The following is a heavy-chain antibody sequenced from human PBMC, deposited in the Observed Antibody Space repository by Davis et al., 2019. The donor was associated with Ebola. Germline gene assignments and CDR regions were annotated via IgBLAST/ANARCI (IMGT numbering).Heavy chain of an antibody. J-gene: IGHJ6*02. CDR1: AGTFSSYT. V-gene: IGHV1-69*02. CDR3: ARARDMATIGDYAMDV. D-gene: IGHD5-24*01. CDR2: IIPMLGIA. Sequence: SVKVSCRASAGTFSSYTISWVRLAPGQGLEWMGRIIPMLGIANYAQKFQGRVTITSDIATTAYMELRSLRSEDTAVYYCARARDMATIGDYAMDVWGQGTTVTVSS.